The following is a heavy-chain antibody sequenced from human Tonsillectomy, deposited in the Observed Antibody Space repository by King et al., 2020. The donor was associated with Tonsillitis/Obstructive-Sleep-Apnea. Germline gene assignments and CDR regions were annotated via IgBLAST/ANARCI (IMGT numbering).Heavy chain of an antibody. CDR3: ARILVYGRRVPYWYFDL. CDR1: GFSLSNARMG. J-gene: IGHJ2*01. Sequence: TLKESGPVLVKPTETLTLTCSVSGFSLSNARMGVSWIRQPPGKALEWLAHIFSNDEKSYSTSLKSRLTIAEDTSKSQVVLTMTNMDPVDTATYYCARILVYGRRVPYWYFDLWGRGTLVTVSS. V-gene: IGHV2-26*01. D-gene: IGHD4-17*01. CDR2: IFSNDEK.